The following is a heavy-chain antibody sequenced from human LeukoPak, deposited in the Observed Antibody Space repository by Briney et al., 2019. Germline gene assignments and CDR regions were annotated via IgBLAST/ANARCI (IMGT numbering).Heavy chain of an antibody. J-gene: IGHJ4*02. CDR2: ISSTVINT. Sequence: PGGSLRLSCAASGFTFSNYAMTWVRQAPGKGLEWVSSISSTVINTYNADSVKGRFTISRDNSKNTLYLQMNSLRADDTAIYYCAKGTVRFLEWSQRGYFDYWGQGILVTVSP. V-gene: IGHV3-23*01. D-gene: IGHD3-3*01. CDR1: GFTFSNYA. CDR3: AKGTVRFLEWSQRGYFDY.